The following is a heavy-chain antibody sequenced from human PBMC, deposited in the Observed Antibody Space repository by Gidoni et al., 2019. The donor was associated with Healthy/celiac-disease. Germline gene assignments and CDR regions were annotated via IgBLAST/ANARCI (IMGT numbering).Heavy chain of an antibody. Sequence: EVQLVESGGGLVQPGRSLRLSCAASGFTFDDYALHWVRQAPGKGLEWVSGISWNSGSIGYADSVKGRFTISRDNAKNSLYLQMNSLRAEDTALYYCAALGPYYYGSSGDPKFTYWGQGTLVTVSS. CDR3: AALGPYYYGSSGDPKFTY. V-gene: IGHV3-9*01. J-gene: IGHJ4*02. CDR2: ISWNSGSI. D-gene: IGHD3-22*01. CDR1: GFTFDDYA.